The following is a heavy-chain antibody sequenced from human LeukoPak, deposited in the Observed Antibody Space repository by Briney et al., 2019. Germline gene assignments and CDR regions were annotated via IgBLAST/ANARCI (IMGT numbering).Heavy chain of an antibody. V-gene: IGHV3-66*01. CDR1: GFTFSSNY. CDR2: IYSGGST. CDR3: ARGAEATRWYFDL. Sequence: GGSLRLSCAASGFTFSSNYMSWVRQAPGKGLEWVSVIYSGGSTYYADSVKGRFTISRDNSKNTLYLQMNSLRAEDTAVYYCARGAEATRWYFDLWGRGTLVTVSS. J-gene: IGHJ2*01. D-gene: IGHD6-19*01.